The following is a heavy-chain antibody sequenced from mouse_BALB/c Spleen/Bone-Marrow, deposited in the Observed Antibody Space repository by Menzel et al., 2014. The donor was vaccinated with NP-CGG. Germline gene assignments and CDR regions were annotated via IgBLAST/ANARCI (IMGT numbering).Heavy chain of an antibody. V-gene: IGHV10-1*02. J-gene: IGHJ4*01. CDR2: IRSKSHNYAT. D-gene: IGHD1-2*01. Sequence: EVQLVESGGGLVQPKGSLKLSCAASGFTXNTYAMNWVRQAPGKGLEWVARIRSKSHNYATYYADSVKDRFTISRDDSQSMLYLQMNNLQTEDTAMYFCVRHYYGYAPYAMDYWGQGTSVTVSS. CDR3: VRHYYGYAPYAMDY. CDR1: GFTXNTYA.